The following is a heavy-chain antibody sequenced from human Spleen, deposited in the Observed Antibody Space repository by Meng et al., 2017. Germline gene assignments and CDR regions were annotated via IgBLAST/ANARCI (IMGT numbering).Heavy chain of an antibody. CDR1: GYTFRSYA. CDR3: ARGQWDQRSFDY. D-gene: IGHD1-26*01. CDR2: INPNTGNP. Sequence: QVQLVQSGSELKKPGASVKVSCKASGYTFRSYAMNWVRQAPGQELEWMGWINPNTGNPTSAQAFTGRFVFSSDTSVSTTYLQISSLRAEDTAVYYCARGQWDQRSFDYWGQGTLVTVSS. J-gene: IGHJ4*02. V-gene: IGHV7-4-1*02.